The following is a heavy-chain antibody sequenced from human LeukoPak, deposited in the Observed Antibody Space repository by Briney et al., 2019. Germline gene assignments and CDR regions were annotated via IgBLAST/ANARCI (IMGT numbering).Heavy chain of an antibody. CDR2: IHYSEST. CDR1: GGSISSGGYY. Sequence: SETLSLTCAVSGGSISSGGYYWNWIRQHPGKGLEWIGYIHYSESTYYNPSLKSRVTISVDTSKNQFSLKLSSVTAADTAVYYCARAGGQPVLFDYWGREPWSPSPQ. V-gene: IGHV4-31*11. D-gene: IGHD1-14*01. J-gene: IGHJ4*02. CDR3: ARAGGQPVLFDY.